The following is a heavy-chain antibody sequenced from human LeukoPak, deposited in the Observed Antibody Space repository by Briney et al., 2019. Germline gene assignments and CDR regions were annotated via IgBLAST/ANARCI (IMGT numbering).Heavy chain of an antibody. J-gene: IGHJ5*02. V-gene: IGHV3-23*01. CDR1: GITFSDYV. CDR3: AKPYADYDFWSGYPWFDP. CDR2: ISGSGGAT. Sequence: PGGSLRLSCVASGITFSDYVMSWVRQAPGKGLDWVSSISGSGGATYYTDSVKGRFTISRGNSKNTLYLQMNSLRAEDTAVYYCAKPYADYDFWSGYPWFDPWGQGTLVTVSS. D-gene: IGHD3-3*01.